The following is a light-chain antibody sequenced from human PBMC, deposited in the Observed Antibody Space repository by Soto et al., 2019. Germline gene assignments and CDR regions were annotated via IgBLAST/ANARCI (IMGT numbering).Light chain of an antibody. V-gene: IGLV1-40*01. CDR3: QSYDSSLSVLYV. J-gene: IGLJ1*01. Sequence: QSVLTQPPSVSGTPGQRVTISCSGGSSNIGTYTVNWYQQLPGTAPKLLIYGNSNRPSGVPDRFSGSKSGTSASLAITGLQAEDEADYYCQSYDSSLSVLYVFGTGTKVTVL. CDR2: GNS. CDR1: SSNIGTYT.